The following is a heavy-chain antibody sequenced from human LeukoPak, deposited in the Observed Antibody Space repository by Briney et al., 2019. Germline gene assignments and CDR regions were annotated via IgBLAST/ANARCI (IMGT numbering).Heavy chain of an antibody. Sequence: SETLSLTCTVSGDSTSNGYYWGWIRQPPGKGLEWIGSIYHTGTIYYNPSLKSRVTISVDTSNNQFSLKVRSVTAADTAVYYCARGRSGYGGNSGIASCDYWGQGTLVAVSS. CDR2: IYHTGTI. D-gene: IGHD4-23*01. CDR3: ARGRSGYGGNSGIASCDY. CDR1: GDSTSNGYY. J-gene: IGHJ4*02. V-gene: IGHV4-38-2*02.